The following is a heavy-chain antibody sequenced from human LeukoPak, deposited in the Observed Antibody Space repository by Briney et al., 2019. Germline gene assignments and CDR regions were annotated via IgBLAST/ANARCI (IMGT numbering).Heavy chain of an antibody. J-gene: IGHJ4*02. CDR2: ISSSSSYI. V-gene: IGHV3-21*01. CDR1: GFTLSIYS. Sequence: GGSLRLSFAASGFTLSIYSMSWVPQAPGKGLEWVSSISSSSSYIFYAHSVRGRFTISRDNAKNSLYLQMNSLRGEDTAVYYCAREGDTSGWFWRAFDDWGQGTLVTVSS. CDR3: AREGDTSGWFWRAFDD. D-gene: IGHD6-19*01.